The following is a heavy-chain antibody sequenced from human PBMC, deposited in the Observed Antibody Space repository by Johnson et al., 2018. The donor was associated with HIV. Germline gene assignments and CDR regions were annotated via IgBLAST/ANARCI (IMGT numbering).Heavy chain of an antibody. V-gene: IGHV3-66*03. CDR3: AKESETYGGNIGFQHAFDI. Sequence: VQLVESGGGLIQPGGSLRLSCAASGFTVSSNYMSWVRQAPGKGLEWVSVIYSGGSTYNADSVKGRFTVSRDNSKNTLYLQMNSLKADDTAVYYCAKESETYGGNIGFQHAFDIWGQGTMVTVSS. J-gene: IGHJ3*02. CDR1: GFTVSSNY. D-gene: IGHD4-23*01. CDR2: IYSGGST.